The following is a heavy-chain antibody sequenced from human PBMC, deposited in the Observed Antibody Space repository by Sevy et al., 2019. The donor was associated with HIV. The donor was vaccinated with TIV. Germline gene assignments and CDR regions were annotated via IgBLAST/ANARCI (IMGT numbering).Heavy chain of an antibody. CDR1: GFTFSSYW. V-gene: IGHV3-7*01. J-gene: IGHJ4*02. CDR2: IKQDGREK. CDR3: AREGLLWFGELLPFDY. Sequence: GGSLRLSCAASGFTFSSYWMSWVRQAPGKGLEWVANIKQDGREKYYVDSVKGRFTISRDNAKNSLYLQMNSLRAEDTAVYYCAREGLLWFGELLPFDYWGQGTLVTVSS. D-gene: IGHD3-10*01.